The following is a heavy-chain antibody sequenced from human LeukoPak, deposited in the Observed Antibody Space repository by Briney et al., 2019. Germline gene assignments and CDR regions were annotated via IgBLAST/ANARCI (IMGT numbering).Heavy chain of an antibody. J-gene: IGHJ4*02. V-gene: IGHV1-18*01. CDR3: ARNYYDYVWGSYRADY. D-gene: IGHD3-16*02. CDR1: GYTFTSYG. CDR2: ISAYNGNT. Sequence: GASVKVSCKASGYTFTSYGISWVRQAPGQGLEWMGWISAYNGNTNYAQKLQGRVTMTTDTSTSTAYMELRSLRSDDTAVYYCARNYYDYVWGSYRADYWGQGTLVTVSS.